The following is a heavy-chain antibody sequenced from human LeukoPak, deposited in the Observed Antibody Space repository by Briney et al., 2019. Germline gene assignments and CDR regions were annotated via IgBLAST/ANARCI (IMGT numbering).Heavy chain of an antibody. CDR3: ARGRSGTGYQFDY. CDR2: ISSSSSTT. J-gene: IGHJ4*02. CDR1: GFTFSSYN. V-gene: IGHV3-48*02. D-gene: IGHD1-1*01. Sequence: GGSLRLSCAASGFTFSSYNINWVRQAPGKGLEWISYISSSSSTTHYADSAKGRFTISRDNAYNSLYLQMNSLRDEDTAVYYCARGRSGTGYQFDYWGQGTLVTVSS.